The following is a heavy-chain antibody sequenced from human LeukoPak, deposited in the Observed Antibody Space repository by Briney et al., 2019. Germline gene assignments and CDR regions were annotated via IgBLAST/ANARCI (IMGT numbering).Heavy chain of an antibody. D-gene: IGHD6-19*01. V-gene: IGHV3-21*01. CDR3: ASFNTYSSGWYDY. CDR2: ISSSSSYI. CDR1: GFTFSSYS. J-gene: IGHJ4*02. Sequence: GGSLRLXCAASGFTFSSYSMNWDRRAPGKGLEWVSSISSSSSYIYYADSVKGRFTISRDNAKNSLYLRMNSLRAEDTAVYYFASFNTYSSGWYDYWGQGTLVTVSS.